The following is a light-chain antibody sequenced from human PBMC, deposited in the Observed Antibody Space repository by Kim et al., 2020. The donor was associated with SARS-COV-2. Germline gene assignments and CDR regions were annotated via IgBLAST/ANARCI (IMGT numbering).Light chain of an antibody. J-gene: IGLJ3*02. V-gene: IGLV2-14*03. CDR2: DVT. CDR3: SSYTTSSTWV. CDR1: NSDVGGYNY. Sequence: QSALTQPASVSASPGQSITISCSGTNSDVGGYNYVSWYQQHPDKAPKLIIYDVTERPSGVSDRFSGSKSGDTASLTISGLQAEDEADYYCSSYTTSSTWVFGGGTQLTV.